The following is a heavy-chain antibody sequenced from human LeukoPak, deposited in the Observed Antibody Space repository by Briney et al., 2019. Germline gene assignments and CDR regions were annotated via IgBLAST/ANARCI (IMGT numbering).Heavy chain of an antibody. CDR1: GFTFSSYS. D-gene: IGHD3-10*01. V-gene: IGHV3-21*04. CDR2: ISSTGSTI. CDR3: AKAYGSGPPRYYYYYYGMDV. J-gene: IGHJ6*02. Sequence: GGSLRLSCAASGFTFSSYSMNWVRQAPGKGLEWVSAISSTGSTIFHADSLKGRFTISRDNSKNTLYLQMNSLRAEDTAVYYCAKAYGSGPPRYYYYYYGMDVWGQGTTVTVSS.